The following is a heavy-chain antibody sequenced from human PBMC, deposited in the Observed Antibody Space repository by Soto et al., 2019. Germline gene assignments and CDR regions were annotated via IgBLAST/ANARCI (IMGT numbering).Heavy chain of an antibody. CDR3: AGAQVGYGGKIDY. V-gene: IGHV3-66*01. Sequence: EVQLVESGGGLVQPGGSLRLSCAASGFTVSDNHMTWVHQAPGKGLEWLSVIYSGGTTYYADSVKGRFTISRDKSKNTLYLQMDGLGAEDRAVYYCAGAQVGYGGKIDYWGQGTLVTVSS. CDR2: IYSGGTT. J-gene: IGHJ4*02. D-gene: IGHD2-15*01. CDR1: GFTVSDNH.